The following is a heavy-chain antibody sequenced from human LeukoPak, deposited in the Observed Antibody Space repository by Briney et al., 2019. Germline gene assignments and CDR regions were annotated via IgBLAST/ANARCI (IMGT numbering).Heavy chain of an antibody. Sequence: GGSLRLSCAASGFTFGSYSMNWVRQAPGKGLEWVSSISSSSSYIYYADSVKGRFTISRDNAKNSLYLQMNSLRAEDTAVYYCARSRRGWELLSYWGQGTLVTVSS. J-gene: IGHJ4*02. CDR1: GFTFGSYS. CDR3: ARSRRGWELLSY. V-gene: IGHV3-21*01. D-gene: IGHD1-26*01. CDR2: ISSSSSYI.